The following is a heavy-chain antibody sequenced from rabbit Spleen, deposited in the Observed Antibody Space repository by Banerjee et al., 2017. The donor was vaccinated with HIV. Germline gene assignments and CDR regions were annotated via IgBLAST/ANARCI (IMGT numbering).Heavy chain of an antibody. CDR3: ASGTTIDYFFNL. CDR2: TYNGDGST. J-gene: IGHJ4*01. V-gene: IGHV1S47*01. D-gene: IGHD7-1*01. Sequence: QEQLVESGGGLVQPEGSLTLTCTASGFSFSSSYYILWVRQAPGKGLEWIGHTYNGDGSTYYASWVNGRFTISKSTSLDTVTLQMTSLTVADTATYFCASGTTIDYFFNLWGPGTLVTVS. CDR1: GFSFSSSYY.